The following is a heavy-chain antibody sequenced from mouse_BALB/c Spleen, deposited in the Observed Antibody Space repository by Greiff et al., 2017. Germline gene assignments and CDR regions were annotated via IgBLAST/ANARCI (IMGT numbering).Heavy chain of an antibody. CDR2: ISSGSSTT. J-gene: IGHJ2*01. CDR1: GFTFSSFG. V-gene: IGHV5-17*02. CDR3: ARAMVTTRYYFGD. D-gene: IGHD2-2*01. Sequence: EVQLVESGGGLVQPGGSRKLSCAASGFTFSSFGMHWVRQAPEKGLEWVAYISSGSSTTYYADTVKGRYTISRDNPKNTLFLQMTSLRSEDTAMYYCARAMVTTRYYFGDWGQGTTLTVSS.